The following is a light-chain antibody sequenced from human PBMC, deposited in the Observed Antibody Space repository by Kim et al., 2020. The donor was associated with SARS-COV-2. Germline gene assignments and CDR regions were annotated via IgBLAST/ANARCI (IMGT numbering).Light chain of an antibody. CDR2: DAS. V-gene: IGKV3-11*01. CDR3: QQRINWPRT. Sequence: EIVLTQSPDTLSLSPGERATLSCRASQTVSSYLAWYQQKPGQAPRLLIYDASNRATGIPARFSGSGYGTDFTLTISSLEPEDFAVYYCQQRINWPRTFGQGTKVDIK. J-gene: IGKJ1*01. CDR1: QTVSSY.